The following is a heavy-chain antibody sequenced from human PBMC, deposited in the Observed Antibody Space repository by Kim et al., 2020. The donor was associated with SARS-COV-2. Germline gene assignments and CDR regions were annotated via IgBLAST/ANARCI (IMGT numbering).Heavy chain of an antibody. V-gene: IGHV3-23*01. J-gene: IGHJ6*03. CDR1: GFTFSSYA. Sequence: GGSLRLSCAAPGFTFSSYAMSWVRQAPGKGLEWVSAISGSGGSTYYADSVKGRFTISRDNSKNTLYLQMNSLRAEDTAVYYCAKAEYYDFWSGYYTGRHYYYYYMDVWGKGTTVTVSS. CDR3: AKAEYYDFWSGYYTGRHYYYYYMDV. D-gene: IGHD3-3*01. CDR2: ISGSGGST.